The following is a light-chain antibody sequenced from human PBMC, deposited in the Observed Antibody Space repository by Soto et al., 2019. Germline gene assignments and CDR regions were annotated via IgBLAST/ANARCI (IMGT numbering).Light chain of an antibody. CDR2: DVS. CDR1: SSDVGGYNY. J-gene: IGLJ2*01. Sequence: QSVLTQPPSASGSPGQSVTISCTGTSSDVGGYNYVSWYQQHPGKAPKLMIFDVSKRPSGVPDRFSGSKSGNTASLTVSGLQADDEDDYYCSSYAGSNNREVFGGGTKVTVL. V-gene: IGLV2-8*01. CDR3: SSYAGSNNREV.